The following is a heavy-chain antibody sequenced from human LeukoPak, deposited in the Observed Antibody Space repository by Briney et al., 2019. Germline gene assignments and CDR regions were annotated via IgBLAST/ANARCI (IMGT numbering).Heavy chain of an antibody. CDR3: AREAYYDSSGYFWADI. Sequence: SETLSLTCTVSGGAISSYYWSWIRQPPGKGLEWMGYIYYSGSTNYSPSLKSRVTISVDTSKNQFSLKLSSVTAADTAVYYCAREAYYDSSGYFWADIWGQGTMVTVSS. V-gene: IGHV4-59*01. CDR2: IYYSGST. J-gene: IGHJ3*02. CDR1: GGAISSYY. D-gene: IGHD3-22*01.